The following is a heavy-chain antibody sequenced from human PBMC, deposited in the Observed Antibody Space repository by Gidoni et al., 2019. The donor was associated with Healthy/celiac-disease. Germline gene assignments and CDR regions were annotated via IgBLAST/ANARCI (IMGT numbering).Heavy chain of an antibody. J-gene: IGHJ4*02. CDR3: ARTLAVAGPVDY. D-gene: IGHD6-19*01. CDR1: GYSISSGYY. Sequence: QVQLQESGPGLVKPSETLSLTCTVSGYSISSGYYWGWIRQPPGKGLEWIGSIYHSGSTYYNPSLKSRVTISVDTSKNQFSLKLSSVTAADTAVYYCARTLAVAGPVDYWGQGTLVTVSS. CDR2: IYHSGST. V-gene: IGHV4-38-2*02.